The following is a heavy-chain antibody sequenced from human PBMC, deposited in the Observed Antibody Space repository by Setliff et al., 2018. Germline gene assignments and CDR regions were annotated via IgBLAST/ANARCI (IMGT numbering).Heavy chain of an antibody. CDR3: ARLYYDYVWGSYRLYYYYGMDV. CDR1: GYTFTGYD. D-gene: IGHD3-16*02. Sequence: ASVKVSCKASGYTFTGYDINWVRQATGQGLEWMGWMNPNSGNTGYAQKFQGRVTMTRNTSISTAYMELSSLRSEDTAVYYCARLYYDYVWGSYRLYYYYGMDVWGQGTTVTVSS. J-gene: IGHJ6*02. CDR2: MNPNSGNT. V-gene: IGHV1-8*02.